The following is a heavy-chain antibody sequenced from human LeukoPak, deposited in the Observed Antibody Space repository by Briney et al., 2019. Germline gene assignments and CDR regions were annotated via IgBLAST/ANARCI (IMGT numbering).Heavy chain of an antibody. CDR2: IYYSGST. J-gene: IGHJ4*02. CDR1: GGSISSGDYY. V-gene: IGHV4-30-4*08. D-gene: IGHD3-10*01. Sequence: SQTLSLTCTVSGGSISSGDYYWSWIRQPPGKGLEWIGYIYYSGSTYYNPSLKSRVTISVDTSKNQFSLKLSSVTAADTAVYYRGSTYYNPSLKSRVTISVDASAIQVYLKLSSVAAGHTVVYYCARLMGGYSYGSYYFDYWGQGTVVSVST. CDR3: GSTYYNPSLKSRVTISVDASAIQVYLKLSSVAAGHTVVYYCARLMGGYSYGSYYFDY.